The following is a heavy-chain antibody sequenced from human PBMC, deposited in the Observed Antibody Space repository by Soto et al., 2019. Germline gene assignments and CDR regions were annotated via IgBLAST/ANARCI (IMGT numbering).Heavy chain of an antibody. Sequence: ASVKVSCKASGGTFSSYAISWVRQAPGQGLEWMGGIIPIFGTANYAQKFQGRVTITADESTSTAYMELSSLGSEDTAVYYCARDQSGYSGYDYPSSYYYGMDVWGQGTTVTVSS. CDR3: ARDQSGYSGYDYPSSYYYGMDV. V-gene: IGHV1-69*13. J-gene: IGHJ6*02. D-gene: IGHD5-12*01. CDR1: GGTFSSYA. CDR2: IIPIFGTA.